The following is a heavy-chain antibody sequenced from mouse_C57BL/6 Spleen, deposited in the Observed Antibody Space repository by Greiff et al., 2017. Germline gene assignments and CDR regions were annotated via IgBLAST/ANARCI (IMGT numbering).Heavy chain of an antibody. J-gene: IGHJ4*01. D-gene: IGHD1-1*01. Sequence: EVKLMESGGGLVKPGGSLKLSCAASGFTFSDYGMHWVRQAPEKGLEWVAYISSGSSTIYYADTVKGRFTISRDNAKNTLFLQMTSLRSEDTAMYYCARKDYYGSSLGYWGQGTSVTVSS. CDR3: ARKDYYGSSLGY. CDR2: ISSGSSTI. CDR1: GFTFSDYG. V-gene: IGHV5-17*01.